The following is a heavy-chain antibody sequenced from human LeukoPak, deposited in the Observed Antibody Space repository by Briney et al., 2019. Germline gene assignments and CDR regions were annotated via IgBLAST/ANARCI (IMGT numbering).Heavy chain of an antibody. CDR3: ARDLSSSQPFDY. V-gene: IGHV3-30-3*01. Sequence: GGSLRLSCAASGFTFSRYAMHWVRQAPGKGLEWVAFISYDGGNKYYADSVMGRFTISRDNSRNTLYLRMNSLRAEDTAMFYCARDLSSSQPFDYWGQGTLVTVSS. CDR2: ISYDGGNK. D-gene: IGHD6-13*01. J-gene: IGHJ4*02. CDR1: GFTFSRYA.